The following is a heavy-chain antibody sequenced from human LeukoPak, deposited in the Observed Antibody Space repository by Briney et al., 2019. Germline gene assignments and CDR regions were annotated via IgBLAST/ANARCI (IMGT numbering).Heavy chain of an antibody. CDR1: GFTFSSYA. CDR3: ARSYDYVWGSYRDAFDI. V-gene: IGHV3-64*01. J-gene: IGHJ3*02. D-gene: IGHD3-16*02. CDR2: ISSNGGST. Sequence: PGGSLRLSCAASGFTFSSYAMHWVRQAPGEGLEYVSAISSNGGSTYYANSMKGRFTISRDNAKNSLYLQMNSLRAEDTAVYYCARSYDYVWGSYRDAFDICGKGTRLTV.